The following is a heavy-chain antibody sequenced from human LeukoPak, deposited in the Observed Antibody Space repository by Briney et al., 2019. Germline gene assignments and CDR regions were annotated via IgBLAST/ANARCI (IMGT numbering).Heavy chain of an antibody. CDR2: INPNSGGT. CDR3: ARVGGYCSGGSCYSQQSDAFDI. J-gene: IGHJ3*02. CDR1: GYTFTGYY. Sequence: ASVTVSFKASGYTFTGYYMHWVRQAPGQGLEWMGWINPNSGGTNYAQKFQGRVTMTRDTSISTAYMELSRLRSDDTAVYYCARVGGYCSGGSCYSQQSDAFDIWGQGTMVTVSS. D-gene: IGHD2-15*01. V-gene: IGHV1-2*02.